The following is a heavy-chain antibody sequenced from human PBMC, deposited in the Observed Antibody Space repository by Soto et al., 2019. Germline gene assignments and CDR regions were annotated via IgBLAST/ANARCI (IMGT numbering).Heavy chain of an antibody. D-gene: IGHD4-4*01. CDR2: IMPVFGTP. Sequence: QVLLVQSGAEVKKPGSSVKVSCQAAGGSFSSYMVSWVRQAHGQGLDYMGGIMPVFGTPTYTEKFQGSATITAVESTGTPYLELTSLKSDDTAFYYCARGVTANYMGGDAFAIWGQGTLVAVSS. J-gene: IGHJ3*02. CDR1: GGSFSSYM. V-gene: IGHV1-69*01. CDR3: ARGVTANYMGGDAFAI.